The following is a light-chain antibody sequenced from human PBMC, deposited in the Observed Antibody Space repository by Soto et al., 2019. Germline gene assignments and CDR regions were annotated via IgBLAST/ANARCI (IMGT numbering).Light chain of an antibody. J-gene: IGKJ1*01. CDR1: QSISSSY. CDR2: GAS. Sequence: EIVLTQSPATLSLSPGERATLSCRASQSISSSYLAWYQQRPGQAPRLLIYGASSRANGIPDRFSGSGSGTEFTLTISRLEPEDFAVYYRQQYGSSSWTFGQGTKVDIK. V-gene: IGKV3-20*01. CDR3: QQYGSSSWT.